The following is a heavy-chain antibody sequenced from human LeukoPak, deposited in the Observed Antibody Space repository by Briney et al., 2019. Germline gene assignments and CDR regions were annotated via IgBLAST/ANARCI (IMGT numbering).Heavy chain of an antibody. CDR2: IYYSGST. V-gene: IGHV4-61*01. J-gene: IGHJ4*02. CDR1: GGSVSSGSYY. Sequence: SETLSLTCTVSGGSVSSGSYYWSWIRQPPGKGLEWIGYIYYSGSTNYNPSLKSRVTISVDTSKNQFSLKLSSVTAADTAVYYCARERRDTAMAYYFDYGGQGTLVTVSS. D-gene: IGHD5-18*01. CDR3: ARERRDTAMAYYFDY.